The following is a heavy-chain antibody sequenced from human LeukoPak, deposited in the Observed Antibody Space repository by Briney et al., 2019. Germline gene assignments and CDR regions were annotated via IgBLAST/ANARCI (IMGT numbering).Heavy chain of an antibody. CDR2: ISGSGGST. CDR1: GFTFSSYA. CDR3: AKDGIAARHHYYYYMDV. V-gene: IGHV3-23*01. D-gene: IGHD6-6*01. J-gene: IGHJ6*03. Sequence: GGSLRLSCAASGFTFSSYAMSWVRQAPGRGLEWVSAISGSGGSTYYADSVKGRFTISRDNSKNTLYLQMNSLRAEDTAVYYCAKDGIAARHHYYYYMDVWGKGTTVTVSS.